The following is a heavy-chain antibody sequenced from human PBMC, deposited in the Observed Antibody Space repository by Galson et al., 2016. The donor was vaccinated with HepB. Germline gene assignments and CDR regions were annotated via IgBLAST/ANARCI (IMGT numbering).Heavy chain of an antibody. CDR2: VYYSGST. V-gene: IGHV4-39*07. Sequence: SETLSLTCTVSGGSMSSSSYYWGWLRQPPGKGLEWIESVYYSGSTYYNPSLKSRVTMSVDMSKDQFSLKLTSVTAADTAIYYCARDRGGLFEGSGMNDALDIGGQGTMVTVSS. CDR1: GGSMSSSSYY. CDR3: ARDRGGLFEGSGMNDALDI. J-gene: IGHJ3*02. D-gene: IGHD3-10*01.